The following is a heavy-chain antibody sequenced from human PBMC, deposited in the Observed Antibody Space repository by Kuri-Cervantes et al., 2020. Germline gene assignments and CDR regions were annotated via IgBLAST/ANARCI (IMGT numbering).Heavy chain of an antibody. CDR3: AKGITMVRGAPQSPWDGMDV. CDR2: ITGSSSYI. D-gene: IGHD3-10*01. CDR1: GFTFGSYT. Sequence: GGSLRLSCAASGFTFGSYTMNWVRQAPGKGLEWVSSITGSSSYIYYADSVKGRFTISRDNAKNSLYLQMNSLRAEDTAVYYCAKGITMVRGAPQSPWDGMDVWGQGTTVTVSS. V-gene: IGHV3-21*04. J-gene: IGHJ6*02.